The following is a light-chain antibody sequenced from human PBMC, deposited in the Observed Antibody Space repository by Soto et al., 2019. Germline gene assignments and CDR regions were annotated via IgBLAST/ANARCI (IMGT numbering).Light chain of an antibody. Sequence: DIQMTQSPSTLSASVGDRVTITCRASQSISNWLAWYQQKPRKAPKLLIYDASRLQSGVPSRFSGSGSGTDFTLTITSLQPDDFATYFCQQYNGYSTFGQGTKVEIK. J-gene: IGKJ1*01. CDR3: QQYNGYST. V-gene: IGKV1-5*01. CDR2: DAS. CDR1: QSISNW.